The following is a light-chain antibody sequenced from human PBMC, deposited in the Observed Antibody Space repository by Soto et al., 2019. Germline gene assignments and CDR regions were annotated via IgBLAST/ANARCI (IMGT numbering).Light chain of an antibody. Sequence: QSALTQPRSVSGSPGQSVTISCPGTSSDVGGYKYVSWYQQHPGKAPKLMIYDVSKRPSGVPDRFSGSKSGNAASLTISGLQAEDEADYYCCSFAGSYTLVIFGGGTKLTGL. V-gene: IGLV2-11*01. CDR2: DVS. CDR1: SSDVGGYKY. CDR3: CSFAGSYTLVI. J-gene: IGLJ2*01.